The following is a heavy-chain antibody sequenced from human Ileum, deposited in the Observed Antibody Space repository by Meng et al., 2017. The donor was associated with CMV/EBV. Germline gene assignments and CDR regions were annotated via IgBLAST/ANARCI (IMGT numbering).Heavy chain of an antibody. CDR1: GLSVSSNY. CDR2: IYDGGST. D-gene: IGHD7-27*01. Sequence: EVPLVGFGGDLVQPGGSLRLSCAASGLSVSSNYMTWVRQAPGKGLEWVSVIYDGGSTYYADSVKGRFTISRDNSKNMLYLQMNSLRVEDTAVYYCATELGIERDYWGQGTLVPSPQ. CDR3: ATELGIERDY. V-gene: IGHV3-66*01. J-gene: IGHJ4*02.